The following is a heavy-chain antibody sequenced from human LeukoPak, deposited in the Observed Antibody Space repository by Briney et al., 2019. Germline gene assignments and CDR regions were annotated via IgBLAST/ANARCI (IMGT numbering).Heavy chain of an antibody. J-gene: IGHJ5*02. CDR2: IYYSGST. Sequence: SETLSLTCTVSGGSISSYYWSWIRQPPGKGLEWIGYIYYSGSTNYNPSLKSRVTISVDTSKNQFSLRLSSVTAADTAVYYCARGTDWFDPWGQGTLVTVSS. D-gene: IGHD1-1*01. V-gene: IGHV4-59*08. CDR3: ARGTDWFDP. CDR1: GGSISSYY.